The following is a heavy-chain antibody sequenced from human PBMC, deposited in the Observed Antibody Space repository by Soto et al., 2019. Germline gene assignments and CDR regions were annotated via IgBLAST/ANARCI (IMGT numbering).Heavy chain of an antibody. CDR3: ARDLQDCSGGSCYSGWFDP. V-gene: IGHV1-69*13. CDR2: IIPIFGTA. D-gene: IGHD2-15*01. J-gene: IGHJ5*02. Sequence: SVKVSCKASGGTFSSYAISWVRQAPGQGLEWMGGIIPIFGTANYAQKFQGRVTTTADESTSTAYMGLSSLRSEDTAVYYCARDLQDCSGGSCYSGWFDPWGQGTLVTRLL. CDR1: GGTFSSYA.